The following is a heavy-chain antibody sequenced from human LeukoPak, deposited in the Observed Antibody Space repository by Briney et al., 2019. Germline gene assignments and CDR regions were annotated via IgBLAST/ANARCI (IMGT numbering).Heavy chain of an antibody. CDR2: ISGSGGST. J-gene: IGHJ2*01. CDR3: ASQRVTVLDWYFDL. CDR1: GFTFSSYA. Sequence: PGGSLRLSCAASGFTFSSYALSWVRQAPGKGLEWVSAISGSGGSTYYADSVKGRFTISRDNSKNTLYLQMNSLRAEDTAVYYCASQRVTVLDWYFDLWGRGTLVTVSS. V-gene: IGHV3-23*01. D-gene: IGHD2-21*02.